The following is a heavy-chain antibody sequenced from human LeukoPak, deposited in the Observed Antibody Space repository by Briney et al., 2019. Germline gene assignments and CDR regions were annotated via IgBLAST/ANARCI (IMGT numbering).Heavy chain of an antibody. D-gene: IGHD2-15*01. J-gene: IGHJ4*02. CDR1: GGSISSSSYY. Sequence: LETLSLTCTVSGGSISSSSYYWGWIRQPPGKGLEWIGSIYYSGSTYYNPSLKSRVTISVDTSKNQFSLKLSSVTAADTAVYYCARHSDRECSGGSCYMGGYFDYWGQGTLVTVSS. CDR3: ARHSDRECSGGSCYMGGYFDY. V-gene: IGHV4-39*01. CDR2: IYYSGST.